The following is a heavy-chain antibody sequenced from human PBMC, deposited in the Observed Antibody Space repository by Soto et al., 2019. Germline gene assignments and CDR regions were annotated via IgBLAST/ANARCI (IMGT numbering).Heavy chain of an antibody. CDR1: GFTFSNHA. CDR2: ITGSGSAT. Sequence: EVQLLESGGGLVQPGGSLRLSCAGSGFTFSNHAMNWVRQAPGKGLEWVSVITGSGSATYYADSVKGRFTNSRDNSENTLYVQLNSLKADDTATYYCARGPRAASFYYMDVWGKGTTVTVSS. V-gene: IGHV3-23*01. J-gene: IGHJ6*03. CDR3: ARGPRAASFYYMDV. D-gene: IGHD2-15*01.